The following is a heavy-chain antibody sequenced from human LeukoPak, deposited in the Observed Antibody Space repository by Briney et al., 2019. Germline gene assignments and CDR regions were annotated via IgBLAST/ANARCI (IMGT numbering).Heavy chain of an antibody. CDR2: ITSSSAYI. CDR1: GFTFSSSE. J-gene: IGHJ4*02. Sequence: PGGSLRLSCAASGFTFSSSEMNWVRQAPGKGLEWVSSITSSSAYIYYADSVKGRFTISRDNAKKSLYLQMSSLRAEDTAVYYCARDYGGNSDYWGQGALVTVSS. CDR3: ARDYGGNSDY. V-gene: IGHV3-21*01. D-gene: IGHD4-23*01.